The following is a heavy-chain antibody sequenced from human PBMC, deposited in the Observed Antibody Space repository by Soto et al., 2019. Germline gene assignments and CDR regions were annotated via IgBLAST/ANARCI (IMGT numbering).Heavy chain of an antibody. CDR2: ISYDGSNK. J-gene: IGHJ6*03. D-gene: IGHD6-13*01. CDR3: AKVGGGSSWYYYYYYYMDV. Sequence: GGSLRLSCAASGFTFSSYGMHWVRQAPGKGLEWVAVISYDGSNKYYADSVKGRFTISRDNSKNTLYLQMNSLRAEDTAVYSCAKVGGGSSWYYYYYYYMDVWGKGTTVTVSS. CDR1: GFTFSSYG. V-gene: IGHV3-30*18.